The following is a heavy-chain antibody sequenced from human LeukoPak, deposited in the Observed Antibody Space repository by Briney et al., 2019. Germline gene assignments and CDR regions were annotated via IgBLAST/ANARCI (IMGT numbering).Heavy chain of an antibody. CDR3: ARLVAVAGILYYFDY. CDR2: IYYSGST. J-gene: IGHJ4*02. CDR1: GGSISSSSYY. V-gene: IGHV4-39*01. D-gene: IGHD6-19*01. Sequence: SETLSLTCTVSGGSISSSSYYWGWVRRPPGTGLEWIGSIYYSGSTYYNPSLKSRVTISVDTSKNQLSLKLSSVTAADTAVYHCARLVAVAGILYYFDYWGQGTLVTVSS.